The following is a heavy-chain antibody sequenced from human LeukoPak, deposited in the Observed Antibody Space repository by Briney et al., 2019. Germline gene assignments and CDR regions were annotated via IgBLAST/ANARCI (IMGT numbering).Heavy chain of an antibody. V-gene: IGHV4-39*07. J-gene: IGHJ4*02. CDR1: GGSISSSSYY. Sequence: SETLSLTCTVSGGSISSSSYYWGWIRQPPGKGLEWIGEINHSGSTNYNPSLKSRVTISVDTSKNQFSLKLSSVTAADTAVYYCASGVIDYWGQGALVTVSS. D-gene: IGHD3-10*01. CDR2: INHSGST. CDR3: ASGVIDY.